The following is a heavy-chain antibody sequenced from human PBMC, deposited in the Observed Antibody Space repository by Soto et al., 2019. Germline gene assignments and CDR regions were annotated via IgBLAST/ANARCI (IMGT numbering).Heavy chain of an antibody. D-gene: IGHD6-13*01. CDR2: IYYSGST. Sequence: QVQLQESGPGLVKPSETLSLTCTVSGGSISSYYWSWIRQPPGKGLEWIGYIYYSGSTNYNPSLKSRVTISVDTSKNQLSLKLSSVTAADTAVYYCARDKESSSFPFDLWGRGTLVTVSS. CDR1: GGSISSYY. CDR3: ARDKESSSFPFDL. J-gene: IGHJ2*01. V-gene: IGHV4-59*01.